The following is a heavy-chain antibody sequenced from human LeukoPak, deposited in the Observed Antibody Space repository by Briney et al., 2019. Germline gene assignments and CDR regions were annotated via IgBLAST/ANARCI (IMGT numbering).Heavy chain of an antibody. V-gene: IGHV3-53*01. J-gene: IGHJ4*02. Sequence: GGSLRLSCAASGFTVITNDMTWVRQAPGKGIEWVSVLYSDGNTKYADSVQGRFTISRDNSKNTLYLEMNSLSPDDTAVYYCARGVEPLAANTLAYWGQGTLVAVFS. CDR2: LYSDGNT. CDR1: GFTVITND. D-gene: IGHD1-14*01. CDR3: ARGVEPLAANTLAY.